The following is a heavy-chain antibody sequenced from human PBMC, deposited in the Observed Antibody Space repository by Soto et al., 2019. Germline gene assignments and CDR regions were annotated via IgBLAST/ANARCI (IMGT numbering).Heavy chain of an antibody. CDR1: GFRFEDYA. J-gene: IGHJ4*02. Sequence: SLRLSCAASGFRFEDYAMHWVRQAPGKGLEWVSGISWNSGSIGYADSVKGRFTISGDNAKNPLYLQMNSLRPEDTALYYCAKAYSGSGGPFDYWGQGILVTVSS. D-gene: IGHD6-6*01. V-gene: IGHV3-9*01. CDR2: ISWNSGSI. CDR3: AKAYSGSGGPFDY.